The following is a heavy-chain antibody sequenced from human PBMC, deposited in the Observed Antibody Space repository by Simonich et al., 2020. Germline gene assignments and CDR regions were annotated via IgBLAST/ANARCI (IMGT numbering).Heavy chain of an antibody. D-gene: IGHD2-15*01. Sequence: QVQLVQSGAEVKKPGASVKVSCKASGYTFTSYGISWVRQAPGQGLEWMGWISAYNGNTNYAQKLQGRVTMTTDTSTSTAYMELRSLRSDDTAVYYWARASRGTWWYYYFDYWGQGTLVTVSS. V-gene: IGHV1-18*01. J-gene: IGHJ4*02. CDR1: GYTFTSYG. CDR3: ARASRGTWWYYYFDY. CDR2: ISAYNGNT.